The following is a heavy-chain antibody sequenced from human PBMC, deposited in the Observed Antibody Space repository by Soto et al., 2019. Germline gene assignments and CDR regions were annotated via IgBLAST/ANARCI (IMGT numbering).Heavy chain of an antibody. Sequence: SETLSLTCTVSGGSLTAYSWNWIRQPVGKGLEWIGRIDTSGKTNYIPSLKSRLTMSIDRFKNQFSLNLKFVTAADTAVYFCAKDESGAADIWGQGTLVIVSS. J-gene: IGHJ3*02. CDR3: AKDESGAADI. CDR1: GGSLTAYS. CDR2: IDTSGKT. V-gene: IGHV4-4*07. D-gene: IGHD7-27*01.